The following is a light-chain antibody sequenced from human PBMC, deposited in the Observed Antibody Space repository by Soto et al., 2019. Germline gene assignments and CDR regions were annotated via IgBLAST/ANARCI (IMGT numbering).Light chain of an antibody. CDR1: SNDIGAYKY. J-gene: IGLJ1*01. Sequence: QSALTQPASVSGSPGQSITISCTGSSNDIGAYKYVFWYQQYPGKAPKLIIFEVSNRPSGVSNRFSGSKSGNTASLTIAGLQAEDEADYHCSSYTTGSTLYVFGGGTKLTVL. CDR3: SSYTTGSTLYV. CDR2: EVS. V-gene: IGLV2-14*01.